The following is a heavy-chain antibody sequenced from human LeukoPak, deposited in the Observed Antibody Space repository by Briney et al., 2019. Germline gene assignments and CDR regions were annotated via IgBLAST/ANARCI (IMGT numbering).Heavy chain of an antibody. CDR1: GGSFSGYY. J-gene: IGHJ6*03. CDR2: IYYSGST. V-gene: IGHV4-59*01. CDR3: ARSTYYYDSSGYSYYSYYYMDV. Sequence: SSETLSLTCAVYGGSFSGYYWSWIRQPPGKGLEWIGYIYYSGSTNYNPSLKSRVTISVDTSKNQFSLKLSSVTAADTAVYYCARSTYYYDSSGYSYYSYYYMDVWGKGTTVTISS. D-gene: IGHD3-22*01.